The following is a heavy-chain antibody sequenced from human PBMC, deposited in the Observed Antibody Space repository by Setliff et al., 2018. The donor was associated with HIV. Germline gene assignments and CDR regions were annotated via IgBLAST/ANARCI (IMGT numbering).Heavy chain of an antibody. CDR2: IYTSGST. V-gene: IGHV4-4*08. D-gene: IGHD6-13*01. CDR3: ARGARLLAGYSDRWDYYYMAV. Sequence: PSETLSLTCTVSGGSISNSYWTWIRQPPGKGLEWIGYIYTSGSTNYNPSLKSRFTISVDTSKNQFSLKVNSVTAADTAVYYCARGARLLAGYSDRWDYYYMAVWGKGTTVTVSS. CDR1: GGSISNSY. J-gene: IGHJ6*03.